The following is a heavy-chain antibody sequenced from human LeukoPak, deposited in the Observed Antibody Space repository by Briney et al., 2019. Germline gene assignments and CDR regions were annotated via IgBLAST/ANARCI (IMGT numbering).Heavy chain of an antibody. Sequence: GGSLRLSCAASGFTLKTYSMNWVRQAPGKGLEWVSSISSSSSYIYYADSVKGRFTISRDNSKNTLYLQMNSLRAEDTAVYYCAKAVITGTYDYWGQGTLVTVSS. CDR2: ISSSSSYI. J-gene: IGHJ4*02. D-gene: IGHD1-7*01. CDR3: AKAVITGTYDY. V-gene: IGHV3-21*04. CDR1: GFTLKTYS.